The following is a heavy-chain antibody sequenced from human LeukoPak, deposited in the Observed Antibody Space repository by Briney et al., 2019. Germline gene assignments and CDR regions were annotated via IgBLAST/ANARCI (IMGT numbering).Heavy chain of an antibody. CDR1: GFNFGVVA. CDR3: ARERAGDVDY. Sequence: GRSLRLSCATSGFNFGVVAMDWIRQAPGKGLEWVGFIRHREYGGTAEYAASVNGRFAISRDDSKSIIYLQMNDLRTEDTGVYYCARERAGDVDYWGLGTLVTVSS. V-gene: IGHV3-49*03. J-gene: IGHJ4*02. CDR2: IRHREYGGTA.